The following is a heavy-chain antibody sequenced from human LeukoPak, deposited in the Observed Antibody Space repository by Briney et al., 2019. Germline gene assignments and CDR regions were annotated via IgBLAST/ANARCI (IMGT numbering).Heavy chain of an antibody. CDR3: AKFSRAADSY. Sequence: GGSLRLSCAASGFTFSSYSMNWVRQAPGKGLEWVSSISSSSSYIYYADSVKGRFTISRDNAKNTLYLQMNSLRAEDTAVYYCAKFSRAADSYWGQGTLVTVSS. CDR2: ISSSSSYI. CDR1: GFTFSSYS. D-gene: IGHD2-15*01. V-gene: IGHV3-21*01. J-gene: IGHJ4*02.